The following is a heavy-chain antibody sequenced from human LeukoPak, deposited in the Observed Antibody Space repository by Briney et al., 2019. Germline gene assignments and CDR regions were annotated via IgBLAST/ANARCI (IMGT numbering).Heavy chain of an antibody. CDR1: GGSISSGGYY. J-gene: IGHJ3*02. CDR2: IYYSGST. V-gene: IGHV4-31*03. Sequence: PSQTLSLTCTVSGGSISSGGYYWSWIRQHPGKGLEWIGYIYYSGSTYYNPSLKSRVTISVDTSKNQFSLKLSSVTAADTAVYYCARSHSDHDAFDIWGQGTMVTVSS. D-gene: IGHD1-26*01. CDR3: ARSHSDHDAFDI.